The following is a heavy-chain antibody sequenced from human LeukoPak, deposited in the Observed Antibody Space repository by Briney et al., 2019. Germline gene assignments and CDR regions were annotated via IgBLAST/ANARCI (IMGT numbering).Heavy chain of an antibody. CDR3: ARDGGLEAYDY. Sequence: GGSLRLSCAASGFTFGDYYMSWIRQSPGRGLEWVSYISASGSTIYYADSVKGRFTISRDNAKNSLYLQMNSLRAEDTALYYCARDGGLEAYDYWGQGTLVTVSS. D-gene: IGHD3-16*01. V-gene: IGHV3-11*01. CDR2: ISASGSTI. J-gene: IGHJ4*02. CDR1: GFTFGDYY.